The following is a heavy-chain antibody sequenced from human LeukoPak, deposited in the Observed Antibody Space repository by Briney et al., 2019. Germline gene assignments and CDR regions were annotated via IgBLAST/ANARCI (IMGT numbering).Heavy chain of an antibody. Sequence: SVKVSCKASGGTFSSYAISWVRQAPGQGLEWMGGIIPIFGTANYAQKFQGRVTITADRSTSTAYMELSSLRSEDTAVYYCATDCSSTSCYGFWGQGTLVTVSS. V-gene: IGHV1-69*06. D-gene: IGHD2-2*01. CDR3: ATDCSSTSCYGF. J-gene: IGHJ4*02. CDR2: IIPIFGTA. CDR1: GGTFSSYA.